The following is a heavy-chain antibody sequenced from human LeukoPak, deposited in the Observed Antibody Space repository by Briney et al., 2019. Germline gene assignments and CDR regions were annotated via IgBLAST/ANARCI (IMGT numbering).Heavy chain of an antibody. D-gene: IGHD3-16*01. V-gene: IGHV1-8*01. CDR1: GYTFTSYK. CDR2: MNPNSGNT. CDR3: ARGRSIWGPAFDY. J-gene: IGHJ4*02. Sequence: ASVKVSCKASGYTFTSYKINWVRQATGQGLEWMGWMNPNSGNTDYAQKFQGRVTMTRNTSISTAYMELSSLRSEDTAVYYCARGRSIWGPAFDYWGQGTLVTVSS.